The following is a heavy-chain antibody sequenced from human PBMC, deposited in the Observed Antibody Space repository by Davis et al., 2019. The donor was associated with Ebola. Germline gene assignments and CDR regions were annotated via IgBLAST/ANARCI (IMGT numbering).Heavy chain of an antibody. J-gene: IGHJ4*02. D-gene: IGHD6-19*01. CDR2: ISGSGGRT. Sequence: PGGFLRLSCAASGFTFSTYAMSWVRQTPGKGLEWVSVISGSGGRTYYADSVKGRLTISRDNAKNSLYLQMNSLRAEDTAVYYCVICAQQWLVHWGQGTLVTVSS. CDR1: GFTFSTYA. V-gene: IGHV3-23*01. CDR3: VICAQQWLVH.